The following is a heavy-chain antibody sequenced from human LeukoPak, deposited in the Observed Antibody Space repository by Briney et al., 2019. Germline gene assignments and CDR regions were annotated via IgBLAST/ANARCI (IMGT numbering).Heavy chain of an antibody. CDR2: ISYDGSNK. Sequence: QSGGSLRLSCAASGFTFSSYWMHWVRQAPGKGLEWVAVISYDGSNKYYADSVKGRFTISRDNSKNTLYLQMNSLRAEDTAVYYCARGRGSPYGSGSYLPPFDPWGQGTLVTVSS. CDR3: ARGRGSPYGSGSYLPPFDP. J-gene: IGHJ5*02. CDR1: GFTFSSYW. D-gene: IGHD3-10*01. V-gene: IGHV3-30-3*01.